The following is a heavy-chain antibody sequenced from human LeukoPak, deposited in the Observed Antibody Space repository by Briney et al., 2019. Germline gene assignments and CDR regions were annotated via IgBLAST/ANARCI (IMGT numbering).Heavy chain of an antibody. CDR1: GFSFSSYA. CDR2: ISGSGDTT. J-gene: IGHJ6*02. Sequence: QSGGSLRLSCAASGFSFSSYAMTWVRQAPGKGLERVSGISGSGDTTYYVDSVKGRLTLSRDNSKNTLYLQMDLLRAEDTAIYYCANHGHYGMDVWGQGTTVTVSS. V-gene: IGHV3-23*01. CDR3: ANHGHYGMDV.